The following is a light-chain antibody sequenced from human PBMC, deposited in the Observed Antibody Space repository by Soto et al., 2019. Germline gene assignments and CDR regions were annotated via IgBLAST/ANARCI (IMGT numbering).Light chain of an antibody. CDR2: EVS. Sequence: QSALTQPPSASRSPGQSVTISCTGTSRDVGGYNYVSWYQQHPGKAPKLMIYEVSKRPSGVPDRFSGSKSGNTASLTVSGLQAEDEADYYCTSYAGSNNFFYVFGTGTKLTVL. CDR1: SRDVGGYNY. V-gene: IGLV2-8*02. J-gene: IGLJ1*01. CDR3: TSYAGSNNFFYV.